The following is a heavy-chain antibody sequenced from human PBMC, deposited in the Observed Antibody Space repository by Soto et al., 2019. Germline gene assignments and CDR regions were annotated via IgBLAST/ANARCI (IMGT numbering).Heavy chain of an antibody. D-gene: IGHD3-22*01. CDR2: ISAYNGNT. CDR1: GYTFTSYG. V-gene: IGHV1-18*01. J-gene: IGHJ6*02. CDR3: ARDELRWLSYYYGMDV. Sequence: GASVKVSCKASGYTFTSYGISWVRQAPGQGLEWMGWISAYNGNTNYAQKLQGRVTMTTDTSTSTAYMELRSLRSDDTAVYYCARDELRWLSYYYGMDVWGQGTTVTVSS.